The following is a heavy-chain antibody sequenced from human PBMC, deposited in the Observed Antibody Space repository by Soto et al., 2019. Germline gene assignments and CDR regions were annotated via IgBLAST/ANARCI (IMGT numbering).Heavy chain of an antibody. J-gene: IGHJ4*02. CDR3: ASVGYCSTTTCPPA. Sequence: GGSLRLSCAASGLTVSTNYMTWVRQAPGKGLEWVSVIYRGGNTYHADSVQGRFSISRDNSKNTVDLQINNLRAKDTAMYYCASVGYCSTTTCPPAWGQGTLVTVSS. CDR1: GLTVSTNY. CDR2: IYRGGNT. V-gene: IGHV3-53*01. D-gene: IGHD2-2*01.